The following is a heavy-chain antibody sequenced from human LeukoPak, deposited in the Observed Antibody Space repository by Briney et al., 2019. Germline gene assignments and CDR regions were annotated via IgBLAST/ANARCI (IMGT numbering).Heavy chain of an antibody. J-gene: IGHJ3*02. CDR3: ARNPGLRDAFDI. CDR1: GYTFTYYG. CDR2: IYLGDSDT. D-gene: IGHD3-10*01. V-gene: IGHV5-51*01. Sequence: EESLKISRKGSGYTFTYYGIGWVRQMPGKGLEWRGIIYLGDSDTRYSPSFQGQVTISADKSITTAYLHWSSLKASDTAMYYCARNPGLRDAFDIWGQGPMVPVSS.